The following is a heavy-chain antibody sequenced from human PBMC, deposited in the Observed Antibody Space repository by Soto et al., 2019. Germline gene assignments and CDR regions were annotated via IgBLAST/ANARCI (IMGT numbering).Heavy chain of an antibody. CDR2: IIPIFGTA. Sequence: SVKVSCKASGGTFSSYAISWVQQAPGQGLEWMGGIIPIFGTANYAQKFQGRVTITADGSTSTAYMELSSLRSEDTAVYYCARDLKYSGSSWYYYYYGMDVWG. J-gene: IGHJ6*02. CDR3: ARDLKYSGSSWYYYYYGMDV. V-gene: IGHV1-69*13. CDR1: GGTFSSYA. D-gene: IGHD6-13*01.